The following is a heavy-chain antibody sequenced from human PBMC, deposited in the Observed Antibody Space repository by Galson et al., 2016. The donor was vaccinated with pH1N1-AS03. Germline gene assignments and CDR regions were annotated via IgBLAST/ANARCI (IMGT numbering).Heavy chain of an antibody. CDR2: ISGNGGTT. CDR3: AIWLITATLTLLGDL. CDR1: GFSFSSYA. J-gene: IGHJ5*02. D-gene: IGHD2-15*01. V-gene: IGHV3-23*01. Sequence: SLRLSCAASGFSFSSYAMSWVRQAPGKGLDWVSTISGNGGTTYHADSVKGRFTISRDNSKDTVYLQMSSLRVEDTAVYYCAIWLITATLTLLGDLWGQGTVVTVSS.